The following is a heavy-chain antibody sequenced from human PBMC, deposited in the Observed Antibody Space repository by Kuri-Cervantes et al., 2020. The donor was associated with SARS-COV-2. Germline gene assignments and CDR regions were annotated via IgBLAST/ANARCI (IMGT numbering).Heavy chain of an antibody. CDR1: GFTVSSNY. Sequence: GESLKISCAASGFTVSSNYMSWVRQAPGKGLEWVSVIYSGGSTYYADSVKGRFTISRDNSKNTLYLQMNSLRAEDTAVYYCAKDWGYCSSTSCYDNWFDPWGQGTLVTVSS. CDR3: AKDWGYCSSTSCYDNWFDP. CDR2: IYSGGST. V-gene: IGHV3-53*01. D-gene: IGHD2-2*01. J-gene: IGHJ5*02.